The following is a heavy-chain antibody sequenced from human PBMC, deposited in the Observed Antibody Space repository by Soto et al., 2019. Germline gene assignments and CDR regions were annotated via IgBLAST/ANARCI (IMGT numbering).Heavy chain of an antibody. CDR2: INPNSGGT. D-gene: IGHD2-8*01. J-gene: IGHJ6*02. Sequence: QVQLVQSVAEVKKPGASVKVSCKASGYTFTGYYMHWVRQSPGQGLEWMGWINPNSGGTNYAQKFQGRVTMTRDTSISAAYMELSRLRSDDTAVYYCAREMVYAIRDYYYGMDVWGQGTTVTVSS. CDR3: AREMVYAIRDYYYGMDV. V-gene: IGHV1-2*02. CDR1: GYTFTGYY.